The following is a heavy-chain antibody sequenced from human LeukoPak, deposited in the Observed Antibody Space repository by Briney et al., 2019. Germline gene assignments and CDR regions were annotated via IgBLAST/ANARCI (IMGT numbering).Heavy chain of an antibody. CDR3: ALSQTSSSFGNWFDP. CDR2: VDPEDGET. Sequence: ASVKISCKASGYTFTDYYMHWVQQAPGKGLEWMGRVDPEDGETIYAEKFQGRVTITADTSTDTAYVELSSLRSEDTAVYYCALSQTSSSFGNWFDPWGQGTLVTVSS. V-gene: IGHV1-69-2*01. J-gene: IGHJ5*02. D-gene: IGHD6-13*01. CDR1: GYTFTDYY.